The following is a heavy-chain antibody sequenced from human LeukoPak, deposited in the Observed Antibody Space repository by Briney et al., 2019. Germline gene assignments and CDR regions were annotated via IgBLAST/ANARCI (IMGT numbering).Heavy chain of an antibody. J-gene: IGHJ1*01. CDR3: AKDDIVVVGGAEYFQH. CDR1: GFTFSSYA. CDR2: ISGSGGST. V-gene: IGHV3-23*01. D-gene: IGHD2-15*01. Sequence: GGSLRLSCVASGFTFSSYAMSWVRQAPGKGLEWVSAISGSGGSTYYADSVKGRFTISRDNSKNTLYLQMNSLRAEDTAVYYCAKDDIVVVGGAEYFQHWGQGTLVTVSS.